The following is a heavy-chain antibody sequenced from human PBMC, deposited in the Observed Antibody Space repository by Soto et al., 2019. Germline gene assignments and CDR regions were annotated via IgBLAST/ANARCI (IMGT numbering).Heavy chain of an antibody. V-gene: IGHV4-34*01. J-gene: IGHJ5*02. CDR2: INHSGST. Sequence: QVQLQQWGAGLLKPSETLSLTYAVYGGSFSGYYWSWIRQPPGKGLEWIGEINHSGSTNYNPSLKSRVTISLDTSKNQFSLKLRSVTAADTAVYYCARALSGEWGDWFDPRGQGTLVTVSS. D-gene: IGHD3-10*01. CDR1: GGSFSGYY. CDR3: ARALSGEWGDWFDP.